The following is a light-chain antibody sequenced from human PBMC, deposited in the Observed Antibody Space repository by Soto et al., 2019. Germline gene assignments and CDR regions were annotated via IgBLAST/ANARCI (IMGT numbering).Light chain of an antibody. CDR1: QSISIW. CDR3: QHWNDYSWT. CDR2: KTS. Sequence: DIHMTQSPSTLSASVGDRVTITCRASQSISIWLAWYQQKPGKAPNLLIYKTSSLETWVPSRFSGSGSGTEIPLTISSLQPDDFATYYCQHWNDYSWTFGQGTKVEVK. V-gene: IGKV1-5*03. J-gene: IGKJ1*01.